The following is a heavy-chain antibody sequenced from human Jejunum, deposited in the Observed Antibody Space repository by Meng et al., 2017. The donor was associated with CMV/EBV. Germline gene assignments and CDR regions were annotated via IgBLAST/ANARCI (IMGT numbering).Heavy chain of an antibody. J-gene: IGHJ2*01. CDR3: AKDVNPLNWFFNV. CDR2: NSHSGAS. CDR1: GVAIRSSSHY. Sequence: QVKETGPGLVKPSEPPALSCTISGVAIRSSSHYWAWVRQSPGKGLEWIGSNSHSGASYYTPSLTSRLTMSVDTSKNQFSLKLSFVTAADTAVYYCAKDVNPLNWFFNVWGRGTLVTVSS. D-gene: IGHD1-14*01. V-gene: IGHV4-39*07.